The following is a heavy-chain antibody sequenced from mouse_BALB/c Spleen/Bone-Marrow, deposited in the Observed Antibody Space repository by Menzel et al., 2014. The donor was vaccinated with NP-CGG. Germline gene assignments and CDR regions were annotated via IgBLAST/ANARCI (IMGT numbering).Heavy chain of an antibody. Sequence: QVQLQQSGAELVKPGTSVKLSCKASGYNFTSYWMNWVKQRPGQGLEWIGMIHLSDSESRLNQKFKDKATLTVDKSSSIAYMQLSSPTSEDSAVYYCTRYDLTTRAFAYWGQGTLVTVSA. CDR2: IHLSDSES. CDR1: GYNFTSYW. CDR3: TRYDLTTRAFAY. V-gene: IGHV1-69*02. J-gene: IGHJ3*01. D-gene: IGHD3-3*01.